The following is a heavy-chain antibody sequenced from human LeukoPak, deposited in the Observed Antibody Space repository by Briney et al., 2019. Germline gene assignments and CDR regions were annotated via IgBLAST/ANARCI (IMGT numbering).Heavy chain of an antibody. CDR2: IHSDARST. D-gene: IGHD5-18*01. V-gene: IGHV3-74*01. CDR3: ARDRPGNTAIDY. Sequence: GGSLRLSCAASGFTFSTYWMHWVRQAPGKGLVWVSRIHSDARSTSYADSVNGRFTISRDNAKNTLYLQMNSLRAEDMAVYYCARDRPGNTAIDYWGQGTLVTVSS. J-gene: IGHJ4*02. CDR1: GFTFSTYW.